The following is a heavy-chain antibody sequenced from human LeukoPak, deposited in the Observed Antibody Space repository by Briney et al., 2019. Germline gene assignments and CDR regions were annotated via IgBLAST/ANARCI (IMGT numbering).Heavy chain of an antibody. D-gene: IGHD5-24*01. J-gene: IGHJ6*03. Sequence: GGSLRLSCAASGFTFSDYYMSWIRQAPGKGLEWVSYISSSGSTIYYADSVKGRFTISRDNFKSILYLQMNSLRADDTAVYYCARDRSDGNYYMVVWGKGTTVTVSS. CDR2: ISSSGSTI. CDR3: ARDRSDGNYYMVV. V-gene: IGHV3-11*01. CDR1: GFTFSDYY.